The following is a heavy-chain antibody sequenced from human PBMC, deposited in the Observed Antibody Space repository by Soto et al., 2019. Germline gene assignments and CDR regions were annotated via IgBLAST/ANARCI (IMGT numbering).Heavy chain of an antibody. Sequence: KQSQTLSLTCAISGDSVSSNSAAWNWIRQSPSRGLEWLGRTYYRSKWYNDYAVSVKSRITINPDTSKNQFSLQLNSVTPEDTAVYYCARGRSGSYYMLPNDAFDIWGQGTMVTVSS. V-gene: IGHV6-1*01. D-gene: IGHD3-10*01. J-gene: IGHJ3*02. CDR3: ARGRSGSYYMLPNDAFDI. CDR1: GDSVSSNSAA. CDR2: TYYRSKWYN.